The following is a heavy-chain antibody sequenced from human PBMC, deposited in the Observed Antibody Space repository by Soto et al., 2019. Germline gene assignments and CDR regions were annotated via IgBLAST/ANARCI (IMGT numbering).Heavy chain of an antibody. CDR1: EFTFSSYA. CDR3: ARPIPRWSYHYGMDV. Sequence: PGGSLRLSCAASEFTFSSYAMHWVRQAPGRGLEWVALISFDGKNEYYADSVKGRFTIARDNSRNMVYLEMNGLRPDDTATYFCARPIPRWSYHYGMDVWGHGNTVTLSS. D-gene: IGHD2-15*01. V-gene: IGHV3-30*04. J-gene: IGHJ6*02. CDR2: ISFDGKNE.